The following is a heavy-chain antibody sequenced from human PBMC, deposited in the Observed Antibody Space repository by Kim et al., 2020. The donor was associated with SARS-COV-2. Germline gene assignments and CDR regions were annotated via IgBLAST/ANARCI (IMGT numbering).Heavy chain of an antibody. CDR3: ARVGSSWYYYFDY. Sequence: SETLSLTCAVYGGSFSGYYWSWIRQPPGKGLEWIGEINHSGSTNYNPSLKSRVTISVDTSKNQFSLKLSSVTAADTAVYYCARVGSSWYYYFDYWGQGTL. D-gene: IGHD6-13*01. V-gene: IGHV4-34*01. CDR2: INHSGST. J-gene: IGHJ4*02. CDR1: GGSFSGYY.